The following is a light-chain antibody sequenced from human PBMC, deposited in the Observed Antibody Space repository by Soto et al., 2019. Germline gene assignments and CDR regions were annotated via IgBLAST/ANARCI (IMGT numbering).Light chain of an antibody. V-gene: IGKV1-5*01. CDR2: DAS. Sequence: DIQLTQRASTLYASRLDVSTITFRASQSLSRWLAWYQHKPGKAPKLLIYDASNLESGVPSRFSGSGSGTEFTLTISSLQPDDFATYYCQQYNPFWTFGQGTKVDIK. CDR3: QQYNPFWT. J-gene: IGKJ1*01. CDR1: QSLSRW.